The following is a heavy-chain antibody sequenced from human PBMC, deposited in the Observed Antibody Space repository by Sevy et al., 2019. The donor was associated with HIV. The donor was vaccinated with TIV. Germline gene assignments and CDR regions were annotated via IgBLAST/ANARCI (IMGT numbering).Heavy chain of an antibody. CDR3: ARDPSPGITAIQDY. CDR2: INSRSTYI. V-gene: IGHV3-21*01. J-gene: IGHJ4*02. Sequence: GGSLRLSCTASGFTFSSFSMSWVRQAPGKGLEWVASINSRSTYIYHADPVKGGFTISRDNAKNSLYLQMNSLRAEDTAVYYSARDPSPGITAIQDYWGPGTLVTVSS. CDR1: GFTFSSFS. D-gene: IGHD2-21*02.